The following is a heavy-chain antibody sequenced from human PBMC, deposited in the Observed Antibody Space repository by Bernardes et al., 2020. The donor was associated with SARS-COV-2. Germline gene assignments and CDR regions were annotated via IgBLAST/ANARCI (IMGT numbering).Heavy chain of an antibody. CDR3: ARALGRWLQFASAFDI. V-gene: IGHV4-59*01. Sequence: SETLSLTCTVSGGSISSYYWSWIRQPPGKGLDWIGYSYYIGSTNYNPSLKSRVTISVDTSKNQFSLKLSSVTAADTAVYYCARALGRWLQFASAFDIWGQGTMVIVSS. J-gene: IGHJ3*02. CDR2: SYYIGST. CDR1: GGSISSYY. D-gene: IGHD5-12*01.